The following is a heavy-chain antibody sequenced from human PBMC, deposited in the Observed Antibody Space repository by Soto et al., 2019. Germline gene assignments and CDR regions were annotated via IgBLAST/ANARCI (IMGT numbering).Heavy chain of an antibody. V-gene: IGHV3-30*18. CDR1: GFTFSSYG. CDR2: ISYDGSNK. J-gene: IGHJ6*02. CDR3: AKDPAVYYGMDV. Sequence: VGSLRLSCAASGFTFSSYGMHWVRQAPGKGLEWVAVISYDGSNKYYADSVKGRFTISRDNSKNTLYLQMNSLRAEDTAVYYCAKDPAVYYGMDVWGQGTTVTVSS.